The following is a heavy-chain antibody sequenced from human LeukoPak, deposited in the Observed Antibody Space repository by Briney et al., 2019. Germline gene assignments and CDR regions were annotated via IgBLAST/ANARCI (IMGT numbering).Heavy chain of an antibody. CDR1: GFTFSSYA. J-gene: IGHJ6*02. Sequence: GGSLRLSCAASGFTFSSYAMSWVRRAPGKGLEWVSAISGSGGSTYYADSVKGRFTISRDNSKNTLYLQMNSLRAEDTAVYYCAKAYFLNWGSGYYYYYGMDVWGQGTMVTVSS. D-gene: IGHD2/OR15-2a*01. CDR3: AKAYFLNWGSGYYYYYGMDV. V-gene: IGHV3-23*01. CDR2: ISGSGGST.